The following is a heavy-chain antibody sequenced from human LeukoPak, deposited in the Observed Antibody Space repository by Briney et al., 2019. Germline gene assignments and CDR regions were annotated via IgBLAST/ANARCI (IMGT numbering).Heavy chain of an antibody. CDR1: GFTFSSYA. CDR2: ISYSGNT. D-gene: IGHD3-16*02. J-gene: IGHJ4*02. V-gene: IGHV4-39*01. CDR3: VRLLLGELSPMD. Sequence: GSLRLSCAASGFTFSSYAMSWVRQPPGKGLEWIGSISYSGNTYYNPSLKSRVTISVETSKNQFSLKLSSVTAVDTAVYYCVRLLLGELSPMDWGQGTLVTVSS.